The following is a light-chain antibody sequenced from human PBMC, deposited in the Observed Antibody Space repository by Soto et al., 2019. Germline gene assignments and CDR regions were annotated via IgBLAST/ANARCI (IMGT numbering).Light chain of an antibody. J-gene: IGKJ1*01. CDR1: QSISSW. Sequence: DIQMTQSPSTLSASVGDRVTITCRASQSISSWLAWYQQKPGKAPKLLIYKAYSLESGVPSRFSGSGSGTKFTLIISSLQPDVFATYYCQQYNSYSTFGHVTKVDIK. V-gene: IGKV1-5*03. CDR2: KAY. CDR3: QQYNSYST.